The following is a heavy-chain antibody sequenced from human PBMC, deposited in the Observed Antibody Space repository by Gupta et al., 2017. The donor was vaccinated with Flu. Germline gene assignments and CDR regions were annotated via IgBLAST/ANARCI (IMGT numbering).Heavy chain of an antibody. Sequence: QAPGQGLEWMGLINLNGGSINYAQKFQGRFTITSDTSINTVYMELSTLRSDDTAVFYCARKSLPGTTNYFFEIWSRGTLVTVSS. CDR3: ARKSLPGTTNYFFEI. J-gene: IGHJ3*02. V-gene: IGHV1-2*02. CDR2: INLNGGSI. D-gene: IGHD1-7*01.